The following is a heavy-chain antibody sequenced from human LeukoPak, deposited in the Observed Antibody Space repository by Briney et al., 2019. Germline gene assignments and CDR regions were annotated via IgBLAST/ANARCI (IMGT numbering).Heavy chain of an antibody. CDR1: GFTFSSYG. J-gene: IGHJ4*02. D-gene: IGHD3-3*01. Sequence: GGSLRLSCAASGFTFSSYGMHWVLQAPGKGLEGVAFIRYDGSNKYYADSVKGRFTISRDNSKNTLYLQTNSLRAEDTAVYYCAKGSEWLTDYWGQGTLVTVSS. CDR3: AKGSEWLTDY. V-gene: IGHV3-30*02. CDR2: IRYDGSNK.